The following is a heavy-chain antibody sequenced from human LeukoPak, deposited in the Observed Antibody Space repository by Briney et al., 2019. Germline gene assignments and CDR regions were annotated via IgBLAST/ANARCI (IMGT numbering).Heavy chain of an antibody. CDR2: ITTTSSTM. V-gene: IGHV3-48*01. CDR3: AKDDRAYYDSSGYYPH. D-gene: IGHD3-22*01. J-gene: IGHJ4*02. Sequence: PGGSLRLSCAASGFTFTTYSMNWVRQAPGKGLEWVSYITTTSSTMYFADSVKGRFTISRDNSKNTLYLQMNSLRAEDTAVYYCAKDDRAYYDSSGYYPHWGQGTLVTVSS. CDR1: GFTFTTYS.